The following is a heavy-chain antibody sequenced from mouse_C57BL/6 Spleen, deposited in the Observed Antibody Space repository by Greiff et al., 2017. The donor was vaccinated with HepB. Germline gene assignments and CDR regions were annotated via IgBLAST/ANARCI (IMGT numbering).Heavy chain of an antibody. CDR2: IWTGGGT. CDR1: GFSLTSYA. D-gene: IGHD1-1*01. V-gene: IGHV2-9-1*01. J-gene: IGHJ1*03. Sequence: VKLMESGPGLVAPSQSLSITCTVSGFSLTSYAISWVRQPPGKGLEWLGVIWTGGGTNYNSALKSRLSVSKDNSKSQVFLKMNSLQTDDTARYYCARNLYYGPYWYFDVWGTGTTVTVSS. CDR3: ARNLYYGPYWYFDV.